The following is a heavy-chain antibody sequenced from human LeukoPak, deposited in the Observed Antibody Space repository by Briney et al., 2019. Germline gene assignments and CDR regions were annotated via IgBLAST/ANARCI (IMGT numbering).Heavy chain of an antibody. J-gene: IGHJ4*02. CDR2: ISSDGSNK. Sequence: GGSLRLSCAASGFTFSDYYMSWIRQAPGKGLEWVAVISSDGSNKFYADSVKGRFTISRDGSKNTLYLQMNSLRPDDTAVYFCAKPQVTANWYYFHYWGQGTLVTVSS. D-gene: IGHD2-21*02. CDR3: AKPQVTANWYYFHY. CDR1: GFTFSDYY. V-gene: IGHV3-30*18.